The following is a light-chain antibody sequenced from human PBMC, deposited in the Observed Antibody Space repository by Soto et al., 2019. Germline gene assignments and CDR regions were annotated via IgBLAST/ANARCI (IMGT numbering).Light chain of an antibody. Sequence: ENLLTQSPGTLSLSPGDRATLFCRARQSLTNPYIAWYQQKPGQAPRLLIYDASNRATGIPARFSGSGPGTDFTLTISSLEPEDFAVYYCQQRSNWPWTFGQGTKVDIK. CDR3: QQRSNWPWT. J-gene: IGKJ1*01. CDR1: QSLTNPY. V-gene: IGKV3D-11*02. CDR2: DAS.